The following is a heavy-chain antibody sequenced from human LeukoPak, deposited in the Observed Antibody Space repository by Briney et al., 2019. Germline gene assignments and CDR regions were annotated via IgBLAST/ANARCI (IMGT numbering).Heavy chain of an antibody. CDR3: AREETPGYYYYGMDV. CDR2: MYSGGDT. Sequence: GGSLRLSCAVSGFTVSNNYVHWVRQAPGKGLEWVSVMYSGGDTSYADSVKGRFTLSRDNYKDTLYLQMTSLRAEDTAVYYCAREETPGYYYYGMDVWGQGTTVTVSS. CDR1: GFTVSNNY. V-gene: IGHV3-53*01. J-gene: IGHJ6*02.